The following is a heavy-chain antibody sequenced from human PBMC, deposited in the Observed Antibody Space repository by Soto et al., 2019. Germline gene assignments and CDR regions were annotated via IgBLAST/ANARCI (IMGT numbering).Heavy chain of an antibody. D-gene: IGHD3-16*02. Sequence: SETLSLTCAVYGGSFSGYYWSWIRQPPGKGLEWIGEINHSGSTNYTPSLKSRVTISVYTSKNQFSLKLSSVTASESAVHYCARAMGYYYVWGSYRYKPLGCDYWGQVTRVTVAS. CDR2: INHSGST. J-gene: IGHJ4*02. CDR1: GGSFSGYY. CDR3: ARAMGYYYVWGSYRYKPLGCDY. V-gene: IGHV4-34*01.